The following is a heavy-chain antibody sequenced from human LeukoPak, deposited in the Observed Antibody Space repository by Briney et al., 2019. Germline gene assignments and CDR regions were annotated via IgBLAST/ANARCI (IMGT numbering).Heavy chain of an antibody. V-gene: IGHV3-48*03. D-gene: IGHD6-19*01. CDR1: GFTFSSYE. CDR3: ARSPTGSGWYYFDY. J-gene: IGHJ4*02. Sequence: GGSLRLSCAASGFTFSSYEMNWVRQAPGKGLEGVSYISSSGSTIYYADSVKGRFTISRDNAKNSLYLQMNSLRAEDTAVYYCARSPTGSGWYYFDYWGQGTLVTVSS. CDR2: ISSSGSTI.